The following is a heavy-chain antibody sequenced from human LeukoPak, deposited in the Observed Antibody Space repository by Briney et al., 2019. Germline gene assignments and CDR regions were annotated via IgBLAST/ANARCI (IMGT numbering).Heavy chain of an antibody. CDR3: ARSDCSGGSCYFDY. CDR2: INPNSGGT. D-gene: IGHD2-15*01. V-gene: IGHV1-2*02. J-gene: IGHJ4*02. CDR1: GYTFTGCY. Sequence: ASVKVSCKASGYTFTGCYMHWVRQAPGQGLEWMGWINPNSGGTNYAQKFQGRVTMTRDTSISTAYMELSRLRSDDTAVYYCARSDCSGGSCYFDYWGQGALVTVSS.